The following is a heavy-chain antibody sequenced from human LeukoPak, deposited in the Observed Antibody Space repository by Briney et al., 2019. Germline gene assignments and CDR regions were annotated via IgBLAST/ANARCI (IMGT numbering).Heavy chain of an antibody. J-gene: IGHJ4*02. CDR2: IPNDGFKK. V-gene: IGHV3-30*03. Sequence: GGSLRLSCAASGFTFSTYAMHWVRQAPGKGLEWVALIPNDGFKKYYPDSVEGRFIISRDNSKNTLFLQMNSLRAEDTAVYYCAPSPNYGSGTSGNWGQGTLVTVSS. CDR3: APSPNYGSGTSGN. CDR1: GFTFSTYA. D-gene: IGHD3-10*01.